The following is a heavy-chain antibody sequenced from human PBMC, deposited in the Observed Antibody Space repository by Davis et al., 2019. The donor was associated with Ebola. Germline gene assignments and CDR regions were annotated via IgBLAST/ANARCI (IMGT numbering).Heavy chain of an antibody. CDR1: GGTFSSYA. Sequence: SVKVSCKASGGTFSSYAISWVRQAPGQGLEWMGGIIPILGIANYAQKFQGRVTITADESTSTAYMELSSLRSEDTAVYYCAAGSARTAFRAIEIWGQGTMVTVSS. CDR3: AAGSARTAFRAIEI. J-gene: IGHJ3*02. CDR2: IIPILGIA. D-gene: IGHD5-18*01. V-gene: IGHV1-69*10.